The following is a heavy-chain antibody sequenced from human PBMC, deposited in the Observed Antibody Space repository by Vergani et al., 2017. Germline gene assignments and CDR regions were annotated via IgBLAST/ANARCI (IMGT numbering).Heavy chain of an antibody. CDR1: GGTFSSYA. V-gene: IGHV1-69*18. Sequence: QVQLVQSGAEVKKPGSSVKVSCKASGGTFSSYAISWVRQAPGQGLEWVGRIIPIFGTANYAQKFQGRFPITADESTSTAYMELSSLRSEDTAVYYCARGRVGATNYYFDYWGQGTLVTVSS. CDR3: ARGRVGATNYYFDY. J-gene: IGHJ4*02. CDR2: IIPIFGTA. D-gene: IGHD1-26*01.